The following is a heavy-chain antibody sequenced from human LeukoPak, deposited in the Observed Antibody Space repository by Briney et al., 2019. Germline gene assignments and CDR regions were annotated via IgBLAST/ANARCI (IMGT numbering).Heavy chain of an antibody. CDR1: GYTFTSYG. D-gene: IGHD6-13*01. V-gene: IGHV1-18*01. CDR2: ISAYNGNT. CDR3: ARDSSLNIAAAGTFDY. J-gene: IGHJ4*02. Sequence: ASVKVSCKASGYTFTSYGISWVRQAPGQGLEWMGWISAYNGNTNYAQKLQGRVIMTTDTSTSTAYMELRSLRSDDTAVYYCARDSSLNIAAAGTFDYWGQGTLVTVSS.